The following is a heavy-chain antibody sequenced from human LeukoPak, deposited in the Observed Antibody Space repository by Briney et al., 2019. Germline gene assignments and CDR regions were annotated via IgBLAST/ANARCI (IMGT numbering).Heavy chain of an antibody. CDR2: IHPYSGDT. V-gene: IGHV1-2*02. Sequence: GASVKVSCKASGYTFTGYYVTWVRQAPGHGLEWMGWIHPYSGDTNYAQKFQGRVTMTRDTSISTAYMDLSRLRSDDTAVYYCARDDYYGSGKGACFDYWGQGTLVTVSS. CDR1: GYTFTGYY. J-gene: IGHJ4*02. D-gene: IGHD3-10*01. CDR3: ARDDYYGSGKGACFDY.